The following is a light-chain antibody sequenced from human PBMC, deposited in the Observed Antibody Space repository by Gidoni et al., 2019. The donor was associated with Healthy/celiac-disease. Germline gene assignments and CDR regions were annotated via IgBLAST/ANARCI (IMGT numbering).Light chain of an antibody. Sequence: DIQMTQSPSSLSASVGDRVTITCQASQDISNYLNWYQQKPGKAPKLLIYDASNLETGVPSRFSGSGSGTDFTFTISSLQPEDIATYYCQQYDRGGLFTFGPGTKVDIK. CDR2: DAS. V-gene: IGKV1-33*01. CDR3: QQYDRGGLFT. CDR1: QDISNY. J-gene: IGKJ3*01.